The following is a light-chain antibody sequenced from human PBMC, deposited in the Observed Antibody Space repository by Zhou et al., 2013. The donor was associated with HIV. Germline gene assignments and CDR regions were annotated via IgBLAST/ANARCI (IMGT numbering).Light chain of an antibody. CDR2: AAS. V-gene: IGKV1-9*01. Sequence: DIQMTQSPSTLSASVGDRVTITCRASQGISTYLVWYQQKPGKAPKLLIYAASTLQSGVPSRFSGGGSGTEFTLTISSLEPEDFAVYYCQQRSNWPLTFGPGTKVDIK. CDR1: QGISTY. J-gene: IGKJ3*01. CDR3: QQRSNWPLT.